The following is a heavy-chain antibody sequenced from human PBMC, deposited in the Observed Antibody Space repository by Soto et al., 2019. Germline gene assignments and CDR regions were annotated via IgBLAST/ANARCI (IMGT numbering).Heavy chain of an antibody. V-gene: IGHV1-69*01. J-gene: IGHJ6*02. CDR2: IIPIFGTA. CDR1: GGTFSSYA. D-gene: IGHD1-26*01. CDR3: ARGGVGTDPRGMDV. Sequence: QVQLVQSGAEVKKPGSSVKVSCKASGGTFSSYAISWVRQAPGQGLEWMGGIIPIFGTANYAQKFQGRVTITADESTSTAYRELSSLRSEDTAVYYCARGGVGTDPRGMDVWGQGTTVTVSS.